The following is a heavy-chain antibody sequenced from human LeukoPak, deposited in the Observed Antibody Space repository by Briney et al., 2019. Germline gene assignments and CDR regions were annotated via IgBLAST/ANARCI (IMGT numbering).Heavy chain of an antibody. J-gene: IGHJ4*02. Sequence: GGSLRLSCAASGFTFSTYSMNWVRQAPGKGLEWVSSISSTSTYIYYADSVKGRFTIPRDNAENSLYLQMNSLRAEDTAVYYCARDPPDIAVHWGQGTLVTVSS. D-gene: IGHD6-19*01. CDR3: ARDPPDIAVH. CDR2: ISSTSTYI. CDR1: GFTFSTYS. V-gene: IGHV3-21*01.